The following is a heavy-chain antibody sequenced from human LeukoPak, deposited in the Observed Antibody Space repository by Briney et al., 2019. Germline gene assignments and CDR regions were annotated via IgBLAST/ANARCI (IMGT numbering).Heavy chain of an antibody. D-gene: IGHD1-26*01. J-gene: IGHJ4*02. CDR2: IKRDGREK. CDR3: ARVPGRTRYFDS. V-gene: IGHV3-7*01. Sequence: GGSLRLSCAASGFTFTCCWMSWVRQTPGKGLEWVASIKRDGREKFYADSVQGRFTISRDNAKNSLYLQVNSLRAEDTAVYYCARVPGRTRYFDSWGQGILVTVSS. CDR1: GFTFTCCW.